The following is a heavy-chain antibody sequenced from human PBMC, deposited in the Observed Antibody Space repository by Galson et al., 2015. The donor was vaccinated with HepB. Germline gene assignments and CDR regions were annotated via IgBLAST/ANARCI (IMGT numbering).Heavy chain of an antibody. D-gene: IGHD4-11*01. V-gene: IGHV3-21*01. CDR2: ISSSSSYI. CDR1: GFTFSSYA. J-gene: IGHJ5*02. CDR3: AKDYSNYASPLAAA. Sequence: SLRLSCAASGFTFSSYAMSWVRQAPGKGLEWVSSISSSSSYIYYADSVKGRFTISRDNAKNSLYLQMNSLRAEDTAVYYCAKDYSNYASPLAAAWGQGTLVTVSS.